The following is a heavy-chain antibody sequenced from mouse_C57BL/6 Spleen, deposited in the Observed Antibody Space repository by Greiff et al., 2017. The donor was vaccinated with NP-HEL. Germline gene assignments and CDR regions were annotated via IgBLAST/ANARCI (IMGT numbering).Heavy chain of an antibody. D-gene: IGHD1-1*01. J-gene: IGHJ3*01. CDR3: AREKDYGFAY. V-gene: IGHV1-69*01. CDR1: GYTFTSYW. Sequence: QVQLQQPGAELVMPGASVKLSCKASGYTFTSYWMHWVKQRPGQGLEWIGEIDPSDSYTNYNQKFKGKSTLTVDKSSSTADMQLSSLTSEDSAVYYCAREKDYGFAYWGQGTLVTVSA. CDR2: IDPSDSYT.